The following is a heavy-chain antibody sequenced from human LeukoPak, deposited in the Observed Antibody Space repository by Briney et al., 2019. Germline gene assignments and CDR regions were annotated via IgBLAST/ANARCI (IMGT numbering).Heavy chain of an antibody. CDR2: VKGDGRTT. V-gene: IGHV3-74*01. D-gene: IGHD5-18*01. CDR3: ATGHSYGYDY. CDR1: GLTFSDFW. Sequence: GGPLRLSCAASGLTFSDFWMHWVRQPPGKGLVWVALVKGDGRTTIYADSVKGRFTISRDNAKNTLYLQMNSLRADDSGVYYCATGHSYGYDYWGQGVLVTVSS. J-gene: IGHJ4*02.